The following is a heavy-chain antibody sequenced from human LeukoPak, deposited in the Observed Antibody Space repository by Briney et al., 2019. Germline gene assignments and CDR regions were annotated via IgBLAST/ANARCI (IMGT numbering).Heavy chain of an antibody. CDR3: ARDGLYYYYGMDV. J-gene: IGHJ6*02. CDR2: ISGSGGST. V-gene: IGHV3-23*01. CDR1: GFTFSAYW. Sequence: GGSLRLSCAASGFTFSAYWMGWVRQAPGKGLEWVSAISGSGGSTYYADSVKGRFTISRDNAKNSLYLQMNSLRAEDTAVYYCARDGLYYYYGMDVWGQGTTVTVSS.